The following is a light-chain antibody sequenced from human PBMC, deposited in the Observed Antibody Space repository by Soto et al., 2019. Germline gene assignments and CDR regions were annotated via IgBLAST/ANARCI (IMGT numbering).Light chain of an antibody. V-gene: IGKV3-20*01. CDR3: QQANSFPIT. J-gene: IGKJ5*01. CDR1: EGVASNY. CDR2: TAS. Sequence: EIVLTQSPGTLSLSPGDSAALSCRASEGVASNYLAWYQQKRGQAPRLLIYTASSRATGIPARFSGSGSGTEFTLTISSLQPEDFATYYCQQANSFPITFGQGTRLEIK.